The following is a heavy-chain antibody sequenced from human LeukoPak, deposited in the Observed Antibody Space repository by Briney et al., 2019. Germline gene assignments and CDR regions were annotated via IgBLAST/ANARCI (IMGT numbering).Heavy chain of an antibody. D-gene: IGHD6-19*01. Sequence: PGGSLRLSCAASGFAFSDSWMTWIRQAPGKGLEWVGRIKSKTDGGTTDYAAPVKGRFAISRDDSKNTLYLQMNSLKTEDTAVYYCTPSGGWLRGWFDPWGQGTLVTVSS. J-gene: IGHJ5*02. CDR2: IKSKTDGGTT. V-gene: IGHV3-15*01. CDR3: TPSGGWLRGWFDP. CDR1: GFAFSDSW.